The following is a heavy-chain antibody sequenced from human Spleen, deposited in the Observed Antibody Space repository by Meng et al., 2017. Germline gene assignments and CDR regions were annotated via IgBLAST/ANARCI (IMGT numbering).Heavy chain of an antibody. V-gene: IGHV1-69*06. Sequence: SVTVSCKASGGSFSSYAINWVRQAPGQGLEWMGGIIPMSGGSDYAQKFQGRVTITADKSTTTAYMGLSSLRSEDTAVYYCARKDSRGHFDYWGQGTLVTVSS. CDR1: GGSFSSYA. J-gene: IGHJ4*02. D-gene: IGHD3-22*01. CDR3: ARKDSRGHFDY. CDR2: IIPMSGGS.